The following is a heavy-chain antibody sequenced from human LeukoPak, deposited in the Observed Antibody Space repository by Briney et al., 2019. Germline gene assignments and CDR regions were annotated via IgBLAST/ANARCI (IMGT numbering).Heavy chain of an antibody. CDR3: ARDNLALNTLDV. V-gene: IGHV4-59*01. Sequence: PSETLSLTCTVSGGSISSYYWSWIRQPPGKGLEWIGYISYSGSTNYNPSLQSRLTISVDTSKNQFSLKLSSVTAADTAVYYCARDNLALNTLDVWGQGTTVTVSS. CDR2: ISYSGST. J-gene: IGHJ6*02. D-gene: IGHD2-15*01. CDR1: GGSISSYY.